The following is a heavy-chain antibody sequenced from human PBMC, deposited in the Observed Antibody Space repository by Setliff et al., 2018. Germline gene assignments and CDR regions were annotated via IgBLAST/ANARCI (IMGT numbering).Heavy chain of an antibody. CDR2: INDSGST. CDR3: ARMGTDYIMTRVNSYQYYFYMDV. Sequence: SETLSLTCSVSGGSIRGSSYFWGWIRPPPGEGLEWIGNINDSGSTYYNPSLKSRVTISVDRSKNQVFLRMTSVTAADTSFYYCARMGTDYIMTRVNSYQYYFYMDVWGKGTTVTV. CDR1: GGSIRGSSYF. V-gene: IGHV4-39*01. D-gene: IGHD5-18*01. J-gene: IGHJ6*03.